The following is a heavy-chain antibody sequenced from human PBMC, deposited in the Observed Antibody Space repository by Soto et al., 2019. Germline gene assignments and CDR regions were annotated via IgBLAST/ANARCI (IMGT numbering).Heavy chain of an antibody. CDR1: GFAFSPSV. J-gene: IGHJ4*02. V-gene: IGHV3-30*03. Sequence: QVQLVESGGGVVQPGGSLRLSCAASGFAFSPSVIHWVRQAPGKGLAWMAHISYNGNKPHYADSVKGRFTVSRDISESTLYHQMNSLRAEDTTDYYCAREQFEDGRGHYDHWGQGTLGSVSA. CDR3: AREQFEDGRGHYDH. D-gene: IGHD3-22*01. CDR2: ISYNGNKP.